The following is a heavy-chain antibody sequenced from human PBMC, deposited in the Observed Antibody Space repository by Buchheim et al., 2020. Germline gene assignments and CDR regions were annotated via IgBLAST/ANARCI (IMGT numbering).Heavy chain of an antibody. Sequence: QVQLQESGPGLVKPSGTLSLTCAVSGASISSTNWWNWVRKTPGKGLEWIGEISHSGSTNYTPSLKSRVTISVDKSKTKFSLKLTAVTAADTAVYYCARDSGGGMAVTGSDYYFDYWGQGTL. J-gene: IGHJ4*02. CDR1: GASISSTNW. CDR3: ARDSGGGMAVTGSDYYFDY. CDR2: ISHSGST. V-gene: IGHV4-4*02. D-gene: IGHD6-13*01.